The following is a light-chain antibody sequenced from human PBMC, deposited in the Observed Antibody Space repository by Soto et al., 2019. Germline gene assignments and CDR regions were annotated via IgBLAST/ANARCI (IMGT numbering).Light chain of an antibody. V-gene: IGKV1-27*01. CDR1: QGISNY. CDR3: QKNNSAPWT. CDR2: AAS. J-gene: IGKJ1*01. Sequence: DIQMTQSPSSLSASVGDRVTITCRASQGISNYLAWYQQRPGKVPKLLIYAASTLQSRVPSRFSGSVSGTDFTRTISILQPEDVATYYCQKNNSAPWTSGHRTKLEI.